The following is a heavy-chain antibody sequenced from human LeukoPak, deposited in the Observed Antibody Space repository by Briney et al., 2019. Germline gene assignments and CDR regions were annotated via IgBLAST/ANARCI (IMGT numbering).Heavy chain of an antibody. Sequence: SETLSLTCTVSGGSISTYYWAWLRRPPGKGLEWIGYINYSGSSDYNPSLKSRVTISVDTSKNQFSLKLNSVTAADTAVYCCARRTYYDILTGYKYWYFDLWGRGTLVTVSS. CDR3: ARRTYYDILTGYKYWYFDL. D-gene: IGHD3-9*01. CDR2: INYSGSS. J-gene: IGHJ2*01. CDR1: GGSISTYY. V-gene: IGHV4-59*01.